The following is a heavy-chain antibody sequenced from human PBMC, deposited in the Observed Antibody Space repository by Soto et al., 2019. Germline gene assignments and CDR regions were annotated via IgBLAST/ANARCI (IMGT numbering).Heavy chain of an antibody. V-gene: IGHV3-21*01. D-gene: IGHD3-9*01. CDR1: GFTFSSYS. CDR3: ARDPSDINYDTPFDP. CDR2: ISSSSSYI. Sequence: PGGSLRLSCAASGFTFSSYSMNWVRQAPGKGLEWVSSISSSSSYIYYADSVKGRFTISRDNAKNSLYLQMNSLRAEDTAVYYCARDPSDINYDTPFDPWGQGTLVTVSS. J-gene: IGHJ5*02.